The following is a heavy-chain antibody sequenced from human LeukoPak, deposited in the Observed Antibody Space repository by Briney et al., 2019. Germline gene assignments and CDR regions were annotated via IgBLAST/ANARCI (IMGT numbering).Heavy chain of an antibody. D-gene: IGHD2-2*01. CDR1: GFTFSSYG. CDR3: ARDIRRYCSSTSCQNFDY. V-gene: IGHV3-33*01. J-gene: IGHJ4*02. CDR2: IWYDGSNK. Sequence: GGSLRLSCAASGFTFSSYGMHWVRQDPGKGLEWVAVIWYDGSNKYYADSVKGRFTISRDNSKNTLYLQMNSLRAEDTAVYYCARDIRRYCSSTSCQNFDYWGQGTLVTVSS.